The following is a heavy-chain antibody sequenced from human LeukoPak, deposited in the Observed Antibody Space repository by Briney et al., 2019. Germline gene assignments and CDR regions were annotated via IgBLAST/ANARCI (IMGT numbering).Heavy chain of an antibody. CDR1: GFTFSDYA. Sequence: PGRSLRLSCVGSGFTFSDYAIHWVRQAAGKGLEWVAVSAHDEVGKQFADSVKGRFTPYRDNSRDSVHLKMNRLRDADADVYYCAKDRGYGEHEPFESWGQGSLVTVSS. D-gene: IGHD4/OR15-4a*01. CDR3: AKDRGYGEHEPFES. J-gene: IGHJ4*02. V-gene: IGHV3-30*18. CDR2: SAHDEVGK.